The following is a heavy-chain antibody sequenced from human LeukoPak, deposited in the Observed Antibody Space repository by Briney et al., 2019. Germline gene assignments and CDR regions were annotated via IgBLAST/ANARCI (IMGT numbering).Heavy chain of an antibody. CDR3: PGDPGGGYSCYDY. CDR2: IKQDGSEK. V-gene: IGHV3-7*01. D-gene: IGHD5-18*01. J-gene: IGHJ4*02. Sequence: GGSLRLSCAASGFTFSRNWMTWVRQAPGKGLEWVANIKQDGSEKYYVDSVKGRFTISRDNAKNSLYLQMNSLRAEDTAVYYCPGDPGGGYSCYDYWGRGTLVTVSS. CDR1: GFTFSRNW.